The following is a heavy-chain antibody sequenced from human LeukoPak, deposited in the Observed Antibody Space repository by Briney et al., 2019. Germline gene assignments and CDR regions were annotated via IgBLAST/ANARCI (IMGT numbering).Heavy chain of an antibody. V-gene: IGHV3-30-3*01. J-gene: IGHJ5*02. CDR1: GLTFSTLA. D-gene: IGHD7-27*01. CDR2: IPYDGNSK. CDR3: ARDLSSAPHDENWAANRFDP. Sequence: GGSLRLSCAASGLTFSTLAFHWVRQAPGKGLEWLVIIPYDGNSKFYADSVRGRFTISRDNSRNTLYLQMSSLETEDTAVYYCARDLSSAPHDENWAANRFDPWGQGTLVTVSS.